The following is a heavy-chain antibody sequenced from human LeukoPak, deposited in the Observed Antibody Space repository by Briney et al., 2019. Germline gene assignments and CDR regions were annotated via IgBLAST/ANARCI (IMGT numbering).Heavy chain of an antibody. J-gene: IGHJ4*02. CDR3: AGGKTVEAHLDS. D-gene: IGHD6-6*01. Sequence: SETLSLTCTVSGGSISSHYWSWIRQPPGKGPEWIGYIYYSGSTNYNPSLKSRVTISLDTSKNQISLKVSSVTAADTALYYCAGGKTVEAHLDSGARRTLVTVSS. CDR1: GGSISSHY. V-gene: IGHV4-59*11. CDR2: IYYSGST.